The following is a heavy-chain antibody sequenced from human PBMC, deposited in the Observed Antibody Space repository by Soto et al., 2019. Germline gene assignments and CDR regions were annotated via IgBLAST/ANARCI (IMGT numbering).Heavy chain of an antibody. CDR1: GGSFSGYY. CDR3: ARGVTIFGVAKRWFDP. J-gene: IGHJ5*02. CDR2: INHSGST. D-gene: IGHD3-3*01. Sequence: PSETLSLTCAVYGGSFSGYYWSWIRQPPGKGLEWIGEINHSGSTNYNPSLKSRVTISVDTSKNQFSLKLGSVTAADTAVYYCARGVTIFGVAKRWFDPWGQGTLVTVSS. V-gene: IGHV4-34*01.